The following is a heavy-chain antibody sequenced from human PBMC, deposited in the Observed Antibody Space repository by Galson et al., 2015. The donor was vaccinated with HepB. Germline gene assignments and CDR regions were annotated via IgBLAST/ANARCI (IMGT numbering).Heavy chain of an antibody. J-gene: IGHJ6*02. CDR1: GFTFSSYA. CDR2: ISGSGGST. D-gene: IGHD3-3*01. CDR3: AKGKKTPPNYDFWSGYYWGNDYYYYYGMDV. V-gene: IGHV3-23*01. Sequence: SLRLSCAASGFTFSSYAMSWVRQAPGKGLEWVSAISGSGGSTYYADSVKGRFTISRDNSKNTLYLQMNSLRAEDTAVYYCAKGKKTPPNYDFWSGYYWGNDYYYYYGMDVWGQGTTVTVPS.